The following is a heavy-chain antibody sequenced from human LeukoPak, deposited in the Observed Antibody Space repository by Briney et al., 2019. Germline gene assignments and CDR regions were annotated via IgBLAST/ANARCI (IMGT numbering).Heavy chain of an antibody. V-gene: IGHV4-34*01. Sequence: SETLSLTCAVYGGPFSGYYWSWIRQPPGKGLEWIGEINHSGSTNYNPSLKSRVTISVDTSKNQFSLKLSSVTAADTAVYYCARAGWLRFSDYWGQGTLVTVSS. CDR2: INHSGST. J-gene: IGHJ4*02. D-gene: IGHD5-12*01. CDR3: ARAGWLRFSDY. CDR1: GGPFSGYY.